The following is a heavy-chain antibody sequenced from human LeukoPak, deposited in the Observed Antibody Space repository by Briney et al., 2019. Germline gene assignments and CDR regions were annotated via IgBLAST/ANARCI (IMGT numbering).Heavy chain of an antibody. J-gene: IGHJ4*02. V-gene: IGHV3-48*03. CDR3: ARGTYYYDTSGYYPYYFDY. CDR1: GFTFSSFE. D-gene: IGHD3-22*01. CDR2: ISSTGSTM. Sequence: GGSLRLSCAASGFTFSSFEMNWVRQAPGKGLEWVSYISSTGSTMYYADFAKGRFTISRDDAKNSLYLQMNSLRADDTAVYYCARGTYYYDTSGYYPYYFDYWGQGTLVTVSS.